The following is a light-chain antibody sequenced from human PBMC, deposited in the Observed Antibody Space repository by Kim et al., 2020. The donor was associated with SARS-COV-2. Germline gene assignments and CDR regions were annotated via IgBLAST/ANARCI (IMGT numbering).Light chain of an antibody. CDR1: QDIANS. CDR3: QKYNSAPWT. Sequence: ASVGDRVTSACRASQDIANSLAWYQQRPGKVPQVLIYAAPTLQSGVPSRFSGSGSGTEFTLAIDSLQTEDVATSYCQKYNSAPWTFGPGTKVDIK. J-gene: IGKJ1*01. V-gene: IGKV1-27*01. CDR2: AAP.